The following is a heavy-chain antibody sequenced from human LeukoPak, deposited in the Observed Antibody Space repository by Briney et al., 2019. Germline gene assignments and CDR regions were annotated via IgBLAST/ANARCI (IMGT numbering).Heavy chain of an antibody. CDR3: AKKRTAIDY. CDR2: ISGSGVST. CDR1: GFTFDNYA. J-gene: IGHJ4*02. V-gene: IGHV3-23*01. D-gene: IGHD1-1*01. Sequence: GGSLRLSCAASGFTFDNYAMSWVRQAPGRGLEWVSSISGSGVSTYYADSVKGRFTISRDNSKNTLFLQMNSLRAEDTAVYFGAKKRTAIDYWGQGTLVTVSS.